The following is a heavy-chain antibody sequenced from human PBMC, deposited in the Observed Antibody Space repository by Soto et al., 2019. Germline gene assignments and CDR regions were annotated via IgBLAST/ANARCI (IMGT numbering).Heavy chain of an antibody. J-gene: IGHJ4*02. D-gene: IGHD3-16*01. CDR3: AREMAGLGGEYDY. CDR2: ISGSSGNA. Sequence: QVQLVQSGAEVKNPGASVQVSCKTSGYTFTKYGVGWVRQAPGQGLEWMGWISGSSGNANYAEKVQGRITLATDTSTSTAYIELRSLRSDDTAVYYCAREMAGLGGEYDYWGQGNLVTVSS. V-gene: IGHV1-18*01. CDR1: GYTFTKYG.